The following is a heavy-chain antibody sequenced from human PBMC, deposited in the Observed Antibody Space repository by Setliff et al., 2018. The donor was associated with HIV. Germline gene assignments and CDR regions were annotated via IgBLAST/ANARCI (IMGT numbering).Heavy chain of an antibody. CDR2: FYSGGGT. CDR3: ARQRADCSGGSCYGY. Sequence: SETLSLTCTVSTGSISRYFYYWAWIRQPPGKGLEWIGSFYSGGGTSYNPSLNRRVTISVDTSKNQFSLKLRSVTAADTSMYYCARQRADCSGGSCYGYWGQGTLVTVSS. J-gene: IGHJ4*01. V-gene: IGHV4-39*01. CDR1: TGSISRYFYY. D-gene: IGHD2-15*01.